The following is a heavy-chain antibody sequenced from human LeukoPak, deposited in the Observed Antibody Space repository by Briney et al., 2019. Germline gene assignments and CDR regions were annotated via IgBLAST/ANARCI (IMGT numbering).Heavy chain of an antibody. D-gene: IGHD2-21*01. CDR1: GFTFSSYE. CDR2: ISSSGSTI. V-gene: IGHV3-48*03. Sequence: PGGSLRLSCAASGFTFSSYEMNWVRQAPGKELEWVSYISSSGSTIYYADSVKGRFTISRDNAKNSLYLQMNSLTVEDTALYYCAKDRVGGALELWGQGTLATVSS. CDR3: AKDRVGGALEL. J-gene: IGHJ4*02.